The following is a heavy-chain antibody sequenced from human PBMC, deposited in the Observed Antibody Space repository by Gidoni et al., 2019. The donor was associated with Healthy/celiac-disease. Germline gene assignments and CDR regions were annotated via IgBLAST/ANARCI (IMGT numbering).Heavy chain of an antibody. Sequence: QLQLQESGPGLVKPSATLSLTCTVSGGPISSSSYYWGWIRQPPGKGLEWIGSIYYSGSTYYNPSLKSRVTISVDTSKNQFSLKLSSVTAADTAVYYCARRPYSSGWRFDYWGQGTLVTVSS. CDR3: ARRPYSSGWRFDY. CDR2: IYYSGST. V-gene: IGHV4-39*01. D-gene: IGHD6-19*01. CDR1: GGPISSSSYY. J-gene: IGHJ4*02.